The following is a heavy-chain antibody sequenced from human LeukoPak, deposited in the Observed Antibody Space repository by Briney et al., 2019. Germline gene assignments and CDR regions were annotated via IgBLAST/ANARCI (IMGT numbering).Heavy chain of an antibody. V-gene: IGHV1-18*01. J-gene: IGHJ4*02. Sequence: ASVKVSCKASGYTFTSYGISWVRQAPGQGLEWMGWISAYNGNTNYAQKLQGRVTMTTDTSTSTAHMELRSLRSDDTAVYYCARDNIVVVVAATPTPFDYWGQGTLVTVSS. CDR1: GYTFTSYG. D-gene: IGHD2-15*01. CDR3: ARDNIVVVVAATPTPFDY. CDR2: ISAYNGNT.